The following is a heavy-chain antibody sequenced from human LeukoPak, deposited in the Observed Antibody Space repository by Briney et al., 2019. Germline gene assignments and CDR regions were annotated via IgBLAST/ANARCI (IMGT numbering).Heavy chain of an antibody. J-gene: IGHJ3*02. CDR2: INPNSGGT. CDR3: ARDNSYYYDISGYYFDAFDI. D-gene: IGHD3-22*01. Sequence: ASVKVSCKASGYTFTGYYMHWVRQAPGQGLEWMGWINPNSGGTNYAQKFQGRVTMTRDTSISTAYMELSRLRSDDTAVYYCARDNSYYYDISGYYFDAFDIWGQGTMVTVSS. V-gene: IGHV1-2*02. CDR1: GYTFTGYY.